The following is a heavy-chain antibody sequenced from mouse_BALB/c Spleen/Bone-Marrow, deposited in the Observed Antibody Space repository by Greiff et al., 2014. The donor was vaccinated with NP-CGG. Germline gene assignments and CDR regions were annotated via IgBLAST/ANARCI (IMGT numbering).Heavy chain of an antibody. V-gene: IGHV1-69*02. Sequence: VQVVESGPELVRPGASVRLSCKASGYTFTSNWINWVKQRPGQGLEWIGNIYPSDSYTNYNQKFKDKATLTVDKSSSTAYMQLSSPTSEGSAVYYCTRGSSYVGYAMDYWGQGTSVTVSS. CDR2: IYPSDSYT. D-gene: IGHD1-1*01. J-gene: IGHJ4*01. CDR3: TRGSSYVGYAMDY. CDR1: GYTFTSNW.